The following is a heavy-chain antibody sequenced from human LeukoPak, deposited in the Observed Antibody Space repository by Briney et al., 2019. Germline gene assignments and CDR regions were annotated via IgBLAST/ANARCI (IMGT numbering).Heavy chain of an antibody. J-gene: IGHJ4*02. CDR1: GGTFSSYT. Sequence: GASVKVSCKASGGTFSSYTIHWVRQAPGQGLQWMGRIIPIVGRSNTAQNFQGRVTITADKVTNIAYLELSSLTSEDTAVYCARAFDSSGYYCHFDYWGQGTLVTVSS. V-gene: IGHV1-69*08. CDR3: ARAFDSSGYYCHFDY. CDR2: IIPIVGRS. D-gene: IGHD3-22*01.